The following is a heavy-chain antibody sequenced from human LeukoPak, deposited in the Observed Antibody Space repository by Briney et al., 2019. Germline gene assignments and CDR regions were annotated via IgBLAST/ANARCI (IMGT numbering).Heavy chain of an antibody. CDR2: ISGSGGGT. J-gene: IGHJ4*02. Sequence: PGGSLRLSCAASGFTFSSYAMSWVRQAPGKGLEWVSAISGSGGGTYYADSVKGRFTISRDNSKNTLYLQMNSLRAEDTAVYYCAKDGEAYCGGDCYSRPLMEFDYWGQGTLVTVSS. D-gene: IGHD2-21*02. CDR1: GFTFSSYA. CDR3: AKDGEAYCGGDCYSRPLMEFDY. V-gene: IGHV3-23*01.